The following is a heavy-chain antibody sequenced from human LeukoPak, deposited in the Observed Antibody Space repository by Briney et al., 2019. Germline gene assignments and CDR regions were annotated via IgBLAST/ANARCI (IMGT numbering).Heavy chain of an antibody. CDR1: GYTFTGYY. D-gene: IGHD2-2*01. CDR2: INPNSGST. Sequence: ASVKVSCKASGYTFTGYYMHWVRQAPGQGLERMGWINPNSGSTNYAQKFQGRVTMTRDTSIRTAYMELSRLRSDDTAVYYCAREGCSSTSYRVGNWFDPWGQGNLVTVSS. CDR3: AREGCSSTSYRVGNWFDP. V-gene: IGHV1-2*02. J-gene: IGHJ5*02.